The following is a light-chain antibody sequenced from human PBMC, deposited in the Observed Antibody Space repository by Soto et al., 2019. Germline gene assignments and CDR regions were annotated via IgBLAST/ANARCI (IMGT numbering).Light chain of an antibody. CDR3: NSYAGDIIRFV. CDR2: EVS. V-gene: IGLV2-14*01. Sequence: QSVLTQPASVSGSAGQSVTISCTGTSSDVGAYKYVSWYQQHPGKAPKLMIYEVSNRPSGVSNRFSGSKSGNTASLTISGLQADDEADYYCNSYAGDIIRFVFGTGTKV. CDR1: SSDVGAYKY. J-gene: IGLJ1*01.